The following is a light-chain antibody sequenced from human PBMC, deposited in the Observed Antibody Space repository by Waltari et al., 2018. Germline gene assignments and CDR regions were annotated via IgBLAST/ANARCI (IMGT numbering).Light chain of an antibody. V-gene: IGLV1-44*01. J-gene: IGLJ2*01. CDR3: AAWDDSLNSVL. CDR2: SDN. Sequence: QSVLTQPPSASGTPGQGVTIPCSGRSSNLGRTSFNWYQQLPGTAPKTLIFSDNQRPSGVPDRFSGSKSGNSASLAISGLQSDDEAHYYCAAWDDSLNSVLFGGGTKLTVL. CDR1: SSNLGRTS.